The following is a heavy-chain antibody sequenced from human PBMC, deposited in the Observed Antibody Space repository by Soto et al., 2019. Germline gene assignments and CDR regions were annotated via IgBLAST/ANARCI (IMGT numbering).Heavy chain of an antibody. J-gene: IGHJ5*02. CDR1: GFTFSSYG. V-gene: IGHV3-30*18. Sequence: QVQLVESGGGVVQPGRSLRLSCAASGFTFSSYGMHWVRQAPGKGLEWVAVISYDGSNKYYADSVKGRFTISRDNSKNTLYLQMNRLRAEDTAVYYCAKGGYSSSWYSGWFDPWGQGTLVTVSS. D-gene: IGHD6-13*01. CDR3: AKGGYSSSWYSGWFDP. CDR2: ISYDGSNK.